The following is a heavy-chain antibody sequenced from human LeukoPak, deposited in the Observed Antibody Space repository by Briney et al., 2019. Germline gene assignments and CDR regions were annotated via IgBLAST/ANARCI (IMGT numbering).Heavy chain of an antibody. CDR1: GFTFSSYG. V-gene: IGHV3-33*06. CDR2: IWYDGSNK. Sequence: GGSLRLSCAASGFTFSSYGMHWVRQAPGKGLEWVAVIWYDGSNKYYADSVKGRFTISRDNSKNTLYLQMNSLRAEDTAVYYCAKDYITPPYYYGMDVWGQGTTVTVSS. CDR3: AKDYITPPYYYGMDV. J-gene: IGHJ6*02.